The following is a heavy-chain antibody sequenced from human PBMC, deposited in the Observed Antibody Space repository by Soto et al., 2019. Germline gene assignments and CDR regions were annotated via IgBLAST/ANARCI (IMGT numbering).Heavy chain of an antibody. J-gene: IGHJ6*03. V-gene: IGHV4-34*01. CDR2: INHSGST. CDR1: GGSFSGYY. Sequence: PSETLSLTCAVYGGSFSGYYWSWIRQPPGKGLEWIGEINHSGSTNYNPSLKSRVTISVDTSKNQFSLKLSSVTAADTAVYYCARGSRFLEWLFVSEGYYYYMDVWGKGTTVTVSS. CDR3: ARGSRFLEWLFVSEGYYYYMDV. D-gene: IGHD3-3*01.